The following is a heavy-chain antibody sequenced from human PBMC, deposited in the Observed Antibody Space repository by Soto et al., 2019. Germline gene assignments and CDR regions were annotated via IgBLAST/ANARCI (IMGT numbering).Heavy chain of an antibody. CDR2: IDPSDSYT. V-gene: IGHV5-10-1*01. CDR3: ARHSTMDTGFDYYYGMDV. J-gene: IGHJ6*02. Sequence: RGESLKISCKGSGYSFTSYWISWVRQMPGKGLEWMGRIDPSDSYTNYSPSFQGHVTISADKSISTAYLQWSSLKASDTAMYYCARHSTMDTGFDYYYGMDVWGQGTTVTVSS. CDR1: GYSFTSYW. D-gene: IGHD5-18*01.